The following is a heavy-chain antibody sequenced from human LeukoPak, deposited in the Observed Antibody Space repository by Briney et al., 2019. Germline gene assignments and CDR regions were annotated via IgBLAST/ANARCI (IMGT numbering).Heavy chain of an antibody. V-gene: IGHV3-23*01. CDR1: GFTFSSYA. Sequence: GGSLRLSCAASGFTFSSYAMSWVRQAPGKGLEWVSAISGSGGSTYYADSVKGRFTISRDNSKNTLYLQMNSLRAEDTAVYYCTRGGPRLAAADTDYWGQGTLVTVSS. CDR2: ISGSGGST. J-gene: IGHJ4*02. D-gene: IGHD6-13*01. CDR3: TRGGPRLAAADTDY.